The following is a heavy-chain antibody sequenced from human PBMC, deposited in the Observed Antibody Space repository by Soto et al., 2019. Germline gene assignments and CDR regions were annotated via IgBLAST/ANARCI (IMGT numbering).Heavy chain of an antibody. V-gene: IGHV4-39*01. D-gene: IGHD2-15*01. J-gene: IGHJ3*02. CDR2: IYYSGST. CDR3: ARHGYCSGGSCYSGAFVI. Sequence: QLQLQESGPGLVKPSETLSLTCTVSGGSISSSSYYWGWIRQPPGKGLEWIGSIYYSGSTYYNPSLKSRVTISVDTSKNQFSLKLSSVTAADTAVYYCARHGYCSGGSCYSGAFVIWGQGTMVTVSS. CDR1: GGSISSSSYY.